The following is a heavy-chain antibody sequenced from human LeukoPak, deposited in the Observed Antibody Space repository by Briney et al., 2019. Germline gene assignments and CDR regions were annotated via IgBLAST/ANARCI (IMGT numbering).Heavy chain of an antibody. Sequence: GASVKVSCKASGGTFSSYAISWVQQAPGQGLEWMGGIIPILGTANYAQKFQGRVTITADESTSTAYMELSSLRSEDTAVYCCARGARREITMIEGSWGQGSLVTVSS. D-gene: IGHD3-22*01. CDR3: ARGARREITMIEGS. CDR1: GGTFSSYA. J-gene: IGHJ4*02. V-gene: IGHV1-69*13. CDR2: IIPILGTA.